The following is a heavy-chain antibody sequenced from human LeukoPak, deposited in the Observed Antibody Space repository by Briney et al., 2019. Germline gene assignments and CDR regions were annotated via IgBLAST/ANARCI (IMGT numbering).Heavy chain of an antibody. V-gene: IGHV3-21*01. J-gene: IGHJ4*02. CDR2: ISSSSSYI. CDR3: ARAPHPYCSGGNCIYFDY. D-gene: IGHD2-15*01. CDR1: GFTFSSYS. Sequence: GGSLRPSCAVSGFTFSSYSINWVRQAPGKGLEWVSSISSSSSYIYYTDSVKGRFTLSRDNAKKSLYLQMNSLRAEDTAVYYCARAPHPYCSGGNCIYFDYWGQGTLVTVSS.